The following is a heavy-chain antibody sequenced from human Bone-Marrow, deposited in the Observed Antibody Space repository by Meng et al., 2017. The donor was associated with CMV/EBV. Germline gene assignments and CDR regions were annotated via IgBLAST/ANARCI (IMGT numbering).Heavy chain of an antibody. Sequence: SCAVSGFSFNDYGMHWIRQPPGKGLEWIGYIYYSGSTNYNPSLKSRVTISVDTSMNQFSLKLSSVPDADTAVYYCARHIPGYCSSTSCPLSLYYYYGMDVWGQGTTVTVSS. D-gene: IGHD2-2*01. CDR2: IYYSGST. V-gene: IGHV4-59*01. CDR3: ARHIPGYCSSTSCPLSLYYYYGMDV. J-gene: IGHJ6*02. CDR1: GFSFNDYG.